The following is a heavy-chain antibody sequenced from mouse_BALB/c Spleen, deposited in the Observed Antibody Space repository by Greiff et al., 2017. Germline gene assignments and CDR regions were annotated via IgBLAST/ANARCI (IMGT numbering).Heavy chain of an antibody. V-gene: IGHV3-6*02. J-gene: IGHJ3*01. D-gene: IGHD2-14*01. Sequence: EVKLVESGPGLVKPSQSLSLTCSVTGYSITSGYYWNWIRQFPGNKLEWMGYISYDGSNNYNPSLKNRISITRDTSKNQFFLKLNSVTTEDTATYYCARLRYSWFAYWGQGTLVTVSA. CDR1: GYSITSGYY. CDR2: ISYDGSN. CDR3: ARLRYSWFAY.